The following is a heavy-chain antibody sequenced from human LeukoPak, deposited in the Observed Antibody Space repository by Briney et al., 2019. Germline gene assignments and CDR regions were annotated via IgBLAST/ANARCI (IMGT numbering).Heavy chain of an antibody. CDR3: AKDTGDIVVVVAATPGWFGP. CDR1: GFTFDDYA. J-gene: IGHJ5*02. V-gene: IGHV3-43*02. CDR2: ISGDGGST. D-gene: IGHD2-15*01. Sequence: GGSLRLSCAASGFTFDDYAMHCVRQAPGKGLEWVSLISGDGGSTYYADSVKGRFTISRDNSKNSLYLQMNSLRTEDTALYYCAKDTGDIVVVVAATPGWFGPWGQGTLVTVSS.